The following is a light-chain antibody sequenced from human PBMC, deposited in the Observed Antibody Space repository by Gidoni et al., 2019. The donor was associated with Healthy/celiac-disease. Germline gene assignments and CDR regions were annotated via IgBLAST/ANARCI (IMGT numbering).Light chain of an antibody. J-gene: IGKJ5*01. CDR2: GAS. CDR3: QQYGSSLQIT. Sequence: ELVLTQSPGTLSLSPGERATLSCRASQSVSSSYLAWYQQKPGQAPRLLIYGASSRATGIPDRFSGSGSGTDFTLTISRLEPEDFAVYYCQQYGSSLQITFGQGTRLEIK. CDR1: QSVSSSY. V-gene: IGKV3-20*01.